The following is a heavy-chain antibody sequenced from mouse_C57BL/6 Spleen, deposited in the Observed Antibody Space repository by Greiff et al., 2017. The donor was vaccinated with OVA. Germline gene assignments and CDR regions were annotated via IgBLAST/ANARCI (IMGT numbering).Heavy chain of an antibody. D-gene: IGHD1-1*01. Sequence: EVQLQQSGPELVKPGASVKISCKASGYSFTGYYMNWVKQSPEKSLEWIGEINPSTGGTTYNQKFKAKATLTVDKSSSTAYMQLKSLTSEDSAVYYCARDGDYYGSSYGYWGQGTTLTVSS. CDR1: GYSFTGYY. CDR2: INPSTGGT. V-gene: IGHV1-42*01. J-gene: IGHJ2*01. CDR3: ARDGDYYGSSYGY.